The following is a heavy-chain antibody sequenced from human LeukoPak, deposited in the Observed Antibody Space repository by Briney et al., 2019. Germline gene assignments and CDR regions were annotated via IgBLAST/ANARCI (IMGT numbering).Heavy chain of an antibody. J-gene: IGHJ4*02. D-gene: IGHD4-23*01. CDR2: INHSGST. CDR3: ARGVKRWPHLSHFDY. CDR1: GGSFSGYY. V-gene: IGHV4-34*01. Sequence: SETLSLTCAVYGGSFSGYYWSWIRQPPGKGLEWIGEINHSGSTNYNPSLKSRVTISVDTSKNQFSLKLSSVTAADTAVYYCARGVKRWPHLSHFDYWGQGTPVTVSS.